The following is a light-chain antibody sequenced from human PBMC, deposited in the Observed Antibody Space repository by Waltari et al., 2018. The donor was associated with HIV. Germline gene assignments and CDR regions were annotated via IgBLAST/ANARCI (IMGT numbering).Light chain of an antibody. V-gene: IGLV1-51*01. CDR3: GTWDSALSGHYV. Sequence: QSVLTQPPSVSAAPGQKVTISCSGASSNIGNNYVAWYQKVPGTAPKLLIYDNKKRRAGIPDRVSCSKSGTSATLDIAGLQTGDEADYYCGTWDSALSGHYVFGTGTKVTVL. CDR2: DNK. J-gene: IGLJ1*01. CDR1: SSNIGNNY.